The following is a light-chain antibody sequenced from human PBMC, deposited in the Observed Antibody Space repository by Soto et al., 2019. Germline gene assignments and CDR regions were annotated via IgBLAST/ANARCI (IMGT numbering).Light chain of an antibody. CDR2: DAS. J-gene: IGKJ5*01. Sequence: ETVLKQSPATLSLSHWERATLSCVASQSVSSNYLAWYQHKRGLAPRLLIYDASSRATGIPDRFSGSGSGTDFTLTISRLEPEDFAVYYCQQYGSSPTFGQGTRLEIK. CDR1: QSVSSNY. CDR3: QQYGSSPT. V-gene: IGKV3D-20*01.